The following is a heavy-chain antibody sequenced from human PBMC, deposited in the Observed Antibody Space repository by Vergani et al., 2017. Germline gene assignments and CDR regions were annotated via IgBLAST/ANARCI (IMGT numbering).Heavy chain of an antibody. Sequence: EVQLVESGGGLVQPGRSLRLSCAASGFTFDDYAMHWVRQAPGKGLEWVSGISWNSGSIGYADSVKGRFTISRDNAKNSLYLQMNSLRAEDTALYYCAKAYCSSTSCPVLDYWGQGTLVTVSS. D-gene: IGHD2-2*01. J-gene: IGHJ4*02. CDR1: GFTFDDYA. CDR2: ISWNSGSI. V-gene: IGHV3-9*01. CDR3: AKAYCSSTSCPVLDY.